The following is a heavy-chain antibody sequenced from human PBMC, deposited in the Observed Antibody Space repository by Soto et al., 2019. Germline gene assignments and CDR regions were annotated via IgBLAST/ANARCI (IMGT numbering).Heavy chain of an antibody. CDR1: GFTFSSYA. Sequence: EVQLLESGGGLVQPGGSLRLSCAASGFTFSSYAMSWVRLAPGKGLEWFSSIGGSGGTYYADSVKGRFTISRDNSKNMLYLHLYSLRAEDTAMYYCAKGQGWSFYYDSWGQGTLVTVYS. CDR2: IGGSGGT. V-gene: IGHV3-23*01. CDR3: AKGQGWSFYYDS. D-gene: IGHD2-15*01. J-gene: IGHJ4*02.